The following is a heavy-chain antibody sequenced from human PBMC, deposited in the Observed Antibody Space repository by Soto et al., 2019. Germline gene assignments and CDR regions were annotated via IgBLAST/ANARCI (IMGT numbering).Heavy chain of an antibody. J-gene: IGHJ6*02. D-gene: IGHD3-3*01. CDR1: GFTFSSYD. Sequence: EVQLVESGGGLVQPGGSLRLSCAASGFTFSSYDMHWVRQATGKGLEWVSAIGTAGDPYYPGSVKGRFTISRENAKNSLYLQMNSLRAEDTAVYYCARGRHYDFWSGYYYYGMDVWGQGTTVTVSS. V-gene: IGHV3-13*05. CDR2: IGTAGDP. CDR3: ARGRHYDFWSGYYYYGMDV.